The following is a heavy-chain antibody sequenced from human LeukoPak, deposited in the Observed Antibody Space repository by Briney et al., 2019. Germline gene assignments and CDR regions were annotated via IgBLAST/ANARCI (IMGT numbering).Heavy chain of an antibody. V-gene: IGHV1-18*01. J-gene: IGHJ4*02. CDR1: GYTFTSYG. CDR3: ARVPHKFGRYFVLHDDY. D-gene: IGHD3-9*01. CDR2: ISAYNGNI. Sequence: ASVKVSCKASGYTFTSYGISWVRQAPGQGLEWMGWISAYNGNINYAQKLQGRVTMTTDTSTSTAYMELRSLRSDDTAVCYCARVPHKFGRYFVLHDDYWGQGTLVTVSS.